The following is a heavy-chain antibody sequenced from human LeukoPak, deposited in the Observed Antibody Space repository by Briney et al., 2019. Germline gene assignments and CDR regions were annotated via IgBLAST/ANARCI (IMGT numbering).Heavy chain of an antibody. J-gene: IGHJ6*03. CDR1: GFPFDDYA. V-gene: IGHV3-43*01. Sequence: PGGSLRLSCAASGFPFDDYAMLWVRQAPGKGLEWVSFISWHGGTTYYADSVKGRFTISRDNSKNTLYLQMNSLKTEDTAVYYCTTDSRDWAYSYGWGLYYYYYYMDVWGKGTTVTVSS. CDR3: TTDSRDWAYSYGWGLYYYYYYMDV. D-gene: IGHD5-18*01. CDR2: ISWHGGTT.